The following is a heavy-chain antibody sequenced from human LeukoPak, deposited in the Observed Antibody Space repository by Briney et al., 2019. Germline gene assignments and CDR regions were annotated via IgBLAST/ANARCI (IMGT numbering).Heavy chain of an antibody. V-gene: IGHV3-30*18. J-gene: IGHJ5*02. Sequence: PGGSLRLSCEVSGFTIGNHGMHWVRQAAGKGLEWVALISHDGRAEYYRDSVKGRLSISRDNSNNMLYLQMNSLRVEDTAVYYCAKDWGSSDWYNWFDPWGQGTLVTVSS. D-gene: IGHD6-19*01. CDR1: GFTIGNHG. CDR3: AKDWGSSDWYNWFDP. CDR2: ISHDGRAE.